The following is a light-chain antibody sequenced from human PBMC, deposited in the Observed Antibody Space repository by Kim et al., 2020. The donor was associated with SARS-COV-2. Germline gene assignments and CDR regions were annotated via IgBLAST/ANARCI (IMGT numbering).Light chain of an antibody. CDR2: GNS. J-gene: IGLJ2*01. CDR1: SRNIGAGYD. V-gene: IGLV1-40*01. CDR3: QSYDSSLSGSV. Sequence: RVTISCTGSSRNIGAGYDVHWYQQLPGTAPKLLIYGNSNRPSGVPDRFSGSKSGTSASLAITGLQAEDEADYYCQSYDSSLSGSVFGGGTKLTVL.